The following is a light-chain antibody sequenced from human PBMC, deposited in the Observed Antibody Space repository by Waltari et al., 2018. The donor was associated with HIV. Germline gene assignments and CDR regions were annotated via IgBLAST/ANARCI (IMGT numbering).Light chain of an antibody. J-gene: IGLJ3*02. CDR2: EVS. CDR3: SSYTGSLWV. V-gene: IGLV2-8*01. Sequence: QSALTQPPSASGSPGQSVTISCSGTSSDVGSHYSVSWYQQSPGKATKLLIYEVSNRPLCVTDRFSGSNSGNTASLTISGLQSEDEADYSCSSYTGSLWVFGGWTKLTVL. CDR1: SSDVGSHYS.